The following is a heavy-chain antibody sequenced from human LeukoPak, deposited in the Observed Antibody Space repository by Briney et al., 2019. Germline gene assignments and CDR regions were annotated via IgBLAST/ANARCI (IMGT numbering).Heavy chain of an antibody. CDR3: ARKYSSGWYFDY. CDR1: GFTFSSYR. J-gene: IGHJ4*02. Sequence: GGSLRLSCAASGFTFSSYRMNWVRQAPGKGLEWVSSISSSSSYIYYADSVKGRFTISRDNAKNSLYLQMNSLRAEDTAVYYCARKYSSGWYFDYWGQGTLVTVSS. CDR2: ISSSSSYI. V-gene: IGHV3-21*01. D-gene: IGHD6-19*01.